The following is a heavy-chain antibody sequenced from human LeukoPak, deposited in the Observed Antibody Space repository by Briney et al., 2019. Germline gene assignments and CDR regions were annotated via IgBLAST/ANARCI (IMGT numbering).Heavy chain of an antibody. Sequence: PGGSLRLSCAASGFTFSNAWMSWVRQAPGKGLEWVGRIKSKTDGGTTDYAAPVKGRFTISRDDSKNTLYLQMNSLKTEDTAVYYCTTDNDYDFWSGAFDYWGQGTLVTVSS. D-gene: IGHD3-3*01. CDR2: IKSKTDGGTT. J-gene: IGHJ4*02. V-gene: IGHV3-15*01. CDR3: TTDNDYDFWSGAFDY. CDR1: GFTFSNAW.